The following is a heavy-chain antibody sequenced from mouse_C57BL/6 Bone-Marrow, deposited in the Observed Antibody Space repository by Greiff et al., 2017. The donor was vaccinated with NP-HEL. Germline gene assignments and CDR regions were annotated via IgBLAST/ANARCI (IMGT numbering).Heavy chain of an antibody. V-gene: IGHV5-4*03. Sequence: DVKLVESGGGLVKPGGSLKLSCAASGFTFSSYAMSWVRQTPEKRLEWVATISDGGSYTYYPDNVKGRFTISRDNAKNNLYLQMSHLKSEDTAMYYCARSTMVTTEFAYWGQGTLVTVSA. CDR2: ISDGGSYT. J-gene: IGHJ3*01. CDR3: ARSTMVTTEFAY. CDR1: GFTFSSYA. D-gene: IGHD2-1*01.